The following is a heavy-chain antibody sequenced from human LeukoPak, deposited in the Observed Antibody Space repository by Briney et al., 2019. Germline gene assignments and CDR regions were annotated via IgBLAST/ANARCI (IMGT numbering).Heavy chain of an antibody. CDR2: IYYSGST. CDR3: ARHGYNYPFDY. V-gene: IGHV4-59*08. Sequence: PSETLSLTCTVSGGSISSYYWSWIRQPPGKGLEWIGYIYYSGSTNYNPSLKSRVTISVDTSKNQFSLKLSSVTAADTAVYYCARHGYNYPFDYWGQGTLVTVSS. D-gene: IGHD5-12*01. J-gene: IGHJ4*02. CDR1: GGSISSYY.